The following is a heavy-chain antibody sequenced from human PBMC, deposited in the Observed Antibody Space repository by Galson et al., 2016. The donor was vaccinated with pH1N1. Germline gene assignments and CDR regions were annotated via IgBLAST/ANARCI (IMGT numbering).Heavy chain of an antibody. CDR3: ARLVRGSYPDPLYYFDF. Sequence: TLSLTCTVSGGSISSTDYYWNWTRQPAGKGLEWIGRIYSSGRTNYDPSLKTRVTMSVDTSKNQFSLKLNYVTAADTAVYFCARLVRGSYPDPLYYFDFWGQGTLVTVSS. J-gene: IGHJ4*02. D-gene: IGHD1-26*01. CDR2: IYSSGRT. CDR1: GGSISSTDYY. V-gene: IGHV4-61*02.